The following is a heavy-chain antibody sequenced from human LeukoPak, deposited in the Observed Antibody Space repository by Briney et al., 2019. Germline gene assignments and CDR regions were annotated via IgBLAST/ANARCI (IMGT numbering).Heavy chain of an antibody. CDR2: ISSGSTYI. J-gene: IGHJ4*02. Sequence: GGSLRLSCAASAFTFSSYSMNWVRQAPGKGLEWVSSISSGSTYIYYADSVKGRFTISRDNAKNSLYLQMNSLRAEDTAMYYCARGRTSGGMTTDIDYWGQGTLVTVSS. CDR3: ARGRTSGGMTTDIDY. CDR1: AFTFSSYS. D-gene: IGHD4-11*01. V-gene: IGHV3-21*01.